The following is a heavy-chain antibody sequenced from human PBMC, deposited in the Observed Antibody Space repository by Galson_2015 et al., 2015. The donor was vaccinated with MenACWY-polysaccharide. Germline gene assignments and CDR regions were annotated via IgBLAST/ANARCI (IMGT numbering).Heavy chain of an antibody. D-gene: IGHD2-2*01. CDR2: ISYDGSNK. J-gene: IGHJ6*02. CDR3: ARSYCDRTSCYGMDV. CDR1: EFTFSSYA. V-gene: IGHV3-30-3*01. Sequence: SLRLSCAASEFTFSSYAMHWVRQAPGKGLEWVAVISYDGSNKYYVDSVKGRFTNSRDNSKNTLYLQMNSLRAEDTAVYYCARSYCDRTSCYGMDVWGQGTTVTVSS.